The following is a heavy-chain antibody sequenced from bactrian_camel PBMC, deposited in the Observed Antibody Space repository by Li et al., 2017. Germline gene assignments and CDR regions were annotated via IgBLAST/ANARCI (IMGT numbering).Heavy chain of an antibody. J-gene: IGHJ4*01. V-gene: IGHV3S40*01. CDR2: IHRNGVST. Sequence: DVQPVESGGGLVLPGGSLRLSCTASGFTFDSYTMNWVRQAPGKGLEWIASIHRNGVSTFYADSVKGRFTISRDVAKSTAYLQLNSLKTEDTAMYYCAGFRERARPGQGTQVTVS. CDR1: GFTFDSYT. D-gene: IGHD6*01.